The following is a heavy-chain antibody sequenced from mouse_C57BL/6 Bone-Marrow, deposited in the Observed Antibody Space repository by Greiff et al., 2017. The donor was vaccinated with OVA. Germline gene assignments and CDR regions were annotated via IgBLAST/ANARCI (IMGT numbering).Heavy chain of an antibody. CDR3: TMAYYSNHGYFDV. V-gene: IGHV14-4*01. Sequence: VQLQQSGAELVRPGASVKLSCTASGFNIKDVYMHWVKQRPEQGLEWIGWIDPENGDTEYASKFQGKATITADTSSNTAYLQLSSLTSEDTAVYYCTMAYYSNHGYFDVWGTGTTVTVSS. CDR2: IDPENGDT. D-gene: IGHD2-5*01. CDR1: GFNIKDVY. J-gene: IGHJ1*03.